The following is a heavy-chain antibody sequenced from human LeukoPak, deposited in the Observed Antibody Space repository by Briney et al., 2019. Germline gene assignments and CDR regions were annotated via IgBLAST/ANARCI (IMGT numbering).Heavy chain of an antibody. Sequence: GGSLRLSCAASGFTFSSYSMNWVRQAPGKGLEWVSSISSSSSYIYYADSVKGRFTISRDNAKNSLYLQMNSLRAEDTAVYYCAREKGPYYGSSRGAFDIWGQGTMVTVSS. CDR2: ISSSSSYI. D-gene: IGHD3-10*01. CDR1: GFTFSSYS. CDR3: AREKGPYYGSSRGAFDI. J-gene: IGHJ3*02. V-gene: IGHV3-21*01.